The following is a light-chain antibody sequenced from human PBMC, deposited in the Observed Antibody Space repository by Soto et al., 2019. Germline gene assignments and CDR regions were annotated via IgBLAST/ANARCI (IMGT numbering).Light chain of an antibody. CDR2: GAS. Sequence: EIVFTQSPGTLSLSPGERATLSCRASQSVSSSYLAWYQQKPGQAPRLLIYGASSRPTGIPDRFSGSGSGTDFTLTISRLEPEDFAMYYCQQYGSSSFTFGPGTKVDIK. CDR1: QSVSSSY. CDR3: QQYGSSSFT. V-gene: IGKV3-20*01. J-gene: IGKJ3*01.